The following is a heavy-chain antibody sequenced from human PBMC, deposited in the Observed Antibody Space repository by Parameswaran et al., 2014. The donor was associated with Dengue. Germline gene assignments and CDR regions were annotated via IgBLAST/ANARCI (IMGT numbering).Heavy chain of an antibody. CDR3: ARGGDYGSIDY. Sequence: VRNGESLKISCAVSGFTFSTYWMYWVRQPPGKGLVWVSLIDNDGRSTRYADSVKGRFTISRDNAKNTLSLQMNSLRDEDTGVYYCARGGDYGSIDYWGQGTLVTVSS. D-gene: IGHD3-10*01. J-gene: IGHJ4*02. V-gene: IGHV3-74*01. CDR1: GFTFSTYW. CDR2: IDNDGRST.